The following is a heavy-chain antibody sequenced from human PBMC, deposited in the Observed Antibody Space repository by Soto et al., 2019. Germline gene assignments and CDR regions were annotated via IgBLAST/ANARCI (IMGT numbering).Heavy chain of an antibody. D-gene: IGHD6-19*01. J-gene: IGHJ6*02. V-gene: IGHV3-48*01. Sequence: EVQLEESGGGLVQPGGSLRLSCTASGVTFSSYSMVWVRQAPGKGLEWVSYISSSSSSIYYADSVKGRFTTSRDNAKNSTNLQMNSLRVEDTGVYYCARELGFDAVARMDVWGQGTTVTVSS. CDR2: ISSSSSSI. CDR1: GVTFSSYS. CDR3: ARELGFDAVARMDV.